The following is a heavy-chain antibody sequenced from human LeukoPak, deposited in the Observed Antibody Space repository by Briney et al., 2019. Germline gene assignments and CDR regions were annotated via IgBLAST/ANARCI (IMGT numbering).Heavy chain of an antibody. J-gene: IGHJ3*02. CDR3: ARDGAPDAFDI. CDR1: GFTFSSYS. D-gene: IGHD3-16*01. Sequence: PGGSLRLSCAASGFTFSSYSMNWVRQAPGKGLEWVSDVSSSSSTIYYADSVKGRFTISRDNAKNSLYLQMNSLRAEDTAVYYCARDGAPDAFDIWGQGTMVTVSS. CDR2: VSSSSSTI. V-gene: IGHV3-48*01.